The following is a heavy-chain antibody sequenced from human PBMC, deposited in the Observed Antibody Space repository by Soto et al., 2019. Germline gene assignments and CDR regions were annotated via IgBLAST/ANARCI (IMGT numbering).Heavy chain of an antibody. Sequence: VQLVESGGGLVQPGGSLRLSCAASGFTFSSYAMHWVRQAPGKGLEWVAVISYDGSNKYYADSVKGRFTISRDNSKNTLYLQMNSLRAEDTAVYYCARGKGITMIDDAFDIWGQGTMVTVSS. CDR2: ISYDGSNK. J-gene: IGHJ3*02. CDR1: GFTFSSYA. D-gene: IGHD3-22*01. CDR3: ARGKGITMIDDAFDI. V-gene: IGHV3-30-3*01.